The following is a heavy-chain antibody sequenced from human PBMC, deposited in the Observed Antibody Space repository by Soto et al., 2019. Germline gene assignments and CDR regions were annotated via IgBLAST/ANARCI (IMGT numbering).Heavy chain of an antibody. D-gene: IGHD6-6*01. V-gene: IGHV1-46*01. CDR2: IDPSPGST. J-gene: IGHJ4*02. Sequence: QVQLVQSGAEVKKPGASVKVSCTASGYALSTYYIHWVRQAPGQRLEWIGIIDPSPGSTTYAQKFQGRISMNRDTSTSTDYMELNSLRSEDTAVYYCARKYYFDYWGQGTPVIVSS. CDR3: ARKYYFDY. CDR1: GYALSTYY.